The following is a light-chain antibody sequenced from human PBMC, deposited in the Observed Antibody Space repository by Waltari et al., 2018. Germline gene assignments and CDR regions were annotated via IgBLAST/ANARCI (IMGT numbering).Light chain of an antibody. Sequence: QSALTQPRSVSGSPGQSVTISCTGTSSDVGAYDYVSWYQQHPGKAPKLMIYDVAKRPSGVPDRFSGSKSGDTASLTISGLQTEDEADYYCCSYAGSYFYVVGIGTKVTVL. V-gene: IGLV2-11*01. J-gene: IGLJ1*01. CDR1: SSDVGAYDY. CDR3: CSYAGSYFYV. CDR2: DVA.